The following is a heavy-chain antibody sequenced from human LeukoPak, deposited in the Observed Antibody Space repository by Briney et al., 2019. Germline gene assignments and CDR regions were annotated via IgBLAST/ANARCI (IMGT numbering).Heavy chain of an antibody. Sequence: ASVKVSCKASGYTFTGYYMHWMRQAPGQGLEWMGRINPNSGGTNYAQKFQGRVTITRNTSISTAYMELSSLRSEDTAVYYCARGSSSSPNDYWGQGTLVTVSS. CDR3: ARGSSSSPNDY. J-gene: IGHJ4*02. CDR2: INPNSGGT. CDR1: GYTFTGYY. D-gene: IGHD6-13*01. V-gene: IGHV1-2*06.